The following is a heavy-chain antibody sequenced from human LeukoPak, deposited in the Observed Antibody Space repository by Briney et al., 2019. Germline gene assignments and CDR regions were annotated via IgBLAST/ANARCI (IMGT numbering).Heavy chain of an antibody. J-gene: IGHJ5*02. CDR2: INPNSGGT. D-gene: IGHD3-3*01. Sequence: ASVKVSCKASGYTFTGYYMHWVRQAPGQGLEWMGWINPNSGGTNYAQKFQGRVTMTRDTSISTAYMELSRLRSDDTAVYYCARVSQGRFLEWLSRAHNNRFDPWGQGTLVTVSS. CDR1: GYTFTGYY. V-gene: IGHV1-2*02. CDR3: ARVSQGRFLEWLSRAHNNRFDP.